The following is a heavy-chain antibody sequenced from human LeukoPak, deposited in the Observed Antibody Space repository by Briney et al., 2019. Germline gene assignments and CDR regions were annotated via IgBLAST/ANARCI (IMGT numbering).Heavy chain of an antibody. CDR1: GFSFGSAW. V-gene: IGHV3-15*01. CDR3: VADSPLRGAQTDY. J-gene: IGHJ4*02. Sequence: PGGSLRLSCAASGFSFGSAWMSWVRQAPGKGLEWLGRIRSSGDGGTTGYPAPEKRRFDISRDDSKNMVYLQLNTRDTEDTAVYYCVADSPLRGAQTDYWGQGTPVTVSS. CDR2: IRSSGDGGTT. D-gene: IGHD1-26*01.